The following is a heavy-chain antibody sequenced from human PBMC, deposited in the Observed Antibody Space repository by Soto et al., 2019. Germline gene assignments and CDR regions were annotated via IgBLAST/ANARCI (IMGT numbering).Heavy chain of an antibody. CDR3: ASWSNWNPLYYDGLAV. CDR2: IIPLHNTS. CDR1: GGAFTHYA. J-gene: IGHJ6*02. V-gene: IGHV1-69*06. D-gene: IGHD1-20*01. Sequence: QVQLLQSGAEVKKPGSSVKVSCKVSGGAFTHYALNWVRHGPGQGLEWLGGIIPLHNTSNYSLKFLGRVTVTADISSTTFYMELNSLTSDDTATYYCASWSNWNPLYYDGLAVWGQGTTVTVSS.